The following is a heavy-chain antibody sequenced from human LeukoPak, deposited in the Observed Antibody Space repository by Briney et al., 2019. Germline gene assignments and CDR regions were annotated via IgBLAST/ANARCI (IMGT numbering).Heavy chain of an antibody. CDR2: ISAYNGNT. CDR1: GYTFTSYY. J-gene: IGHJ6*02. CDR3: ARENPYYFGMDV. V-gene: IGHV1-18*04. Sequence: GASVKVSCKASGYTFTSYYMHWVRQAPGQGLEWMGWISAYNGNTNYAQKLQGRVTMTTDTSTNTAYMELRSLRSDDTAVYYCARENPYYFGMDVWGQGTTVTVSS.